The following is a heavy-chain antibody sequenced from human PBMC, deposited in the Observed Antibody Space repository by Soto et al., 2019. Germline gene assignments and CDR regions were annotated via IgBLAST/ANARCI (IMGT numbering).Heavy chain of an antibody. CDR1: GFTFSSYA. CDR3: ARDMLPFIEYSSGWGEYAFDI. Sequence: PGGSLRLSCAASGFTFSSYAMSWVRQAPGKGLEWVSAISGSGGSTYYADSVKGRFTISRDNAKNTLYLQMNSLRAEDTAVYYCARDMLPFIEYSSGWGEYAFDIWGQGTMVTVSS. D-gene: IGHD6-19*01. J-gene: IGHJ3*02. CDR2: ISGSGGST. V-gene: IGHV3-23*01.